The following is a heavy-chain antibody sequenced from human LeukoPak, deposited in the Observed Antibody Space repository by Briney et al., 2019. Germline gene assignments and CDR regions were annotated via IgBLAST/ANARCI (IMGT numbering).Heavy chain of an antibody. V-gene: IGHV1-18*01. J-gene: IGHJ2*01. D-gene: IGHD6-19*01. Sequence: ASVKVSCKASGYSFSSYGINWVRQAPGQGLEWMGWISPYNGNTNYAQKFQGRVIMTTDTSTSTAYMELRSLRSDDTAVYFCARDLDQWLVYRNWYFDLWGRGTLVTVSS. CDR3: ARDLDQWLVYRNWYFDL. CDR2: ISPYNGNT. CDR1: GYSFSSYG.